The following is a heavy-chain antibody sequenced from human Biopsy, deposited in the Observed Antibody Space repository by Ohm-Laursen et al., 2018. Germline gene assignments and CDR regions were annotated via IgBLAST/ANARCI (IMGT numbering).Heavy chain of an antibody. CDR1: GFSLSEVRMG. J-gene: IGHJ5*02. CDR2: ISSSDAK. Sequence: TQTLTLTCTFSGFSLSEVRMGGSWIRQTPEKVLEGLEHISSSDAKSFSPSLQSRFSISKYASRSHVVLTMTNMDPIDTATYFCARMMGRFMEWAGFDLWGQGARVTVS. D-gene: IGHD3-3*01. CDR3: ARMMGRFMEWAGFDL. V-gene: IGHV2-26*01.